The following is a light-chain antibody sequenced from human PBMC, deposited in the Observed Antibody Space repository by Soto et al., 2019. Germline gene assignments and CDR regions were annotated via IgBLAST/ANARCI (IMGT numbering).Light chain of an antibody. V-gene: IGKV1-5*01. Sequence: DSQMTHSPATLSASVLDRVTISCRPRQSISRWLTWYQQKPGKAPKLLIYEASSLESGVPSRFSGSGSGTDFTLTISGLQPDDFATYYCQQFNSYPITFGQGTRLEIK. CDR1: QSISRW. CDR2: EAS. CDR3: QQFNSYPIT. J-gene: IGKJ5*01.